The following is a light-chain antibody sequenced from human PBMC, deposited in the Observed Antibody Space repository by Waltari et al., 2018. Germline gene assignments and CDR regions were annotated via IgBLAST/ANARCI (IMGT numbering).Light chain of an antibody. Sequence: EIVMTQSPTTLSVSPGERVTLSCRASQSVTTNLAWYQQKPGQAPRVLIYGASTRATGIPARFTGSGSATEFTLTISSLQSEDSAVYFCQQYDAWPPWTFGQGTKVEIK. CDR2: GAS. J-gene: IGKJ1*01. V-gene: IGKV3-15*01. CDR1: QSVTTN. CDR3: QQYDAWPPWT.